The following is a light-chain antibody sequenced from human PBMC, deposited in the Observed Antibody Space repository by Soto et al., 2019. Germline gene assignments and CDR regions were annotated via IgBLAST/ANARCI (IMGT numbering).Light chain of an antibody. V-gene: IGKV1-5*01. Sequence: DIQMTQSPSTLSASVGDTVTVTCRASQSVSGWLAWYQQKPGEAPKLLIYDASSLESGVPSRFSGSGSGTEFTLTISSLQPDDFATYYCQQYRTFGKGTKVDIK. CDR2: DAS. CDR3: QQYRT. CDR1: QSVSGW. J-gene: IGKJ1*01.